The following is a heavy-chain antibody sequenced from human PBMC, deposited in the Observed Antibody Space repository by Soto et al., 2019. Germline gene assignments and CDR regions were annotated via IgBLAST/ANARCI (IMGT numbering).Heavy chain of an antibody. CDR1: GGSVSSGSYY. Sequence: SETLSLTCTVSGGSVSSGSYYWSWIRQPPGKGLEWIGYIYYSGSTNYNPSLKSRVTISVDTSKNQFSLKLSSVTAADTAVYYCARETWATEKYYDMDVWGQGTTVTV. CDR3: ARETWATEKYYDMDV. CDR2: IYYSGST. D-gene: IGHD5-12*01. J-gene: IGHJ6*02. V-gene: IGHV4-61*01.